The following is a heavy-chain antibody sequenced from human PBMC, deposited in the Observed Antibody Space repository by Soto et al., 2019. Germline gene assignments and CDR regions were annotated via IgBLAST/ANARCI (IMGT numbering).Heavy chain of an antibody. J-gene: IGHJ5*02. V-gene: IGHV4-34*01. CDR2: INHSGST. Sequence: QVQLQQWGAGLLKPSETLSLTCAVYGGSFSGYYWSWIRQPPGKGLEWIGEINHSGSTNYNPSLKSRVTISVDTSKNQFSLKLSSVTAADTAVYYCARTSCLGSTSCYARAYFDPWGQGTLVTVSS. CDR1: GGSFSGYY. D-gene: IGHD2-2*01. CDR3: ARTSCLGSTSCYARAYFDP.